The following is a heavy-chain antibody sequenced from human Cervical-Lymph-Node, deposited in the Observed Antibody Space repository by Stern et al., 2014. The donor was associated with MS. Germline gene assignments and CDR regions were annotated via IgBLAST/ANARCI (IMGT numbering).Heavy chain of an antibody. V-gene: IGHV1-69*01. J-gene: IGHJ5*02. CDR3: ARRYCSGGSCPEWFDP. CDR1: GGTFSSYA. CDR2: IIPIFGTA. Sequence: QVQLMQSGAEVKKPGSSVKVSCKASGGTFSSYAISWVRQAPGQGLEWMGGIIPIFGTANYAQKFQGRVTITADESTSTAYMELSSLRSEDTAVYYCARRYCSGGSCPEWFDPWGQGTLVTVSS. D-gene: IGHD2-15*01.